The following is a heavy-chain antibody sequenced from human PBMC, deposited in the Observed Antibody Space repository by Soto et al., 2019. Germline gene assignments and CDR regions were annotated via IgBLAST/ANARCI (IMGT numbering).Heavy chain of an antibody. J-gene: IGHJ4*02. V-gene: IGHV3-23*01. CDR2: ISGSGGST. D-gene: IGHD6-13*01. CDR3: ATPPTQYSSSWYKDY. Sequence: GGSLRLSCAASGFTFSSYAMSWVRQAPGKGLEWVSAISGSGGSTYYADSVKGRFTISRDNSKNTLYLQMNSLRAEDTAVYYCATPPTQYSSSWYKDYWGQGTLVTVSS. CDR1: GFTFSSYA.